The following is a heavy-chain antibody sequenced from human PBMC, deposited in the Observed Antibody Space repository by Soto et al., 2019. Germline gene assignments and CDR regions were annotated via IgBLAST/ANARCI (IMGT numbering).Heavy chain of an antibody. CDR2: INSDGSST. CDR1: GFTFSSYC. D-gene: IGHD3-3*01. V-gene: IGHV3-74*01. J-gene: IGHJ5*02. Sequence: GGSLRLSCAASGFTFSSYCMHWVRQAPGKGLVWVSRINSDGSSTSYADSVKGRFTISRDNAKNTLYLQMNSLRAEDTAVYYCARDLSKDDSENWFDPWGQGTLVTVSS. CDR3: ARDLSKDDSENWFDP.